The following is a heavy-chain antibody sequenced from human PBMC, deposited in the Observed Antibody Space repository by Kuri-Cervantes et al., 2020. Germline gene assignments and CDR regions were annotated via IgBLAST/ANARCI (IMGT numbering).Heavy chain of an antibody. V-gene: IGHV3-74*01. D-gene: IGHD3-16*01. CDR3: ARDNYGRFDY. Sequence: GGSLRLSCAASGFTLSSYWMNWVRQAPGKGLVWVSRINNDGSRTNYADSVKGRFTISRDNAKNTLYLQMNSLRAEDTAVYYCARDNYGRFDYLGQGTLVTVSS. CDR1: GFTLSSYW. CDR2: INNDGSRT. J-gene: IGHJ4*02.